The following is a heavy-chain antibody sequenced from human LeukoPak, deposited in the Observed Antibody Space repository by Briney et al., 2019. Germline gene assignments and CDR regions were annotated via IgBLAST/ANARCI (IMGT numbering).Heavy chain of an antibody. CDR1: GGSISSYY. CDR3: ASFRVVQAAGLGHFDY. Sequence: SETLSLTCTVSGGSISSYYWSWIRQPPGKGLEWIGYIYYSGSTNYSPSLKSRVTISVDTSKNQFSLKLSSVTAADTAVYYCASFRVVQAAGLGHFDYWGQGTLVTVSS. J-gene: IGHJ4*02. CDR2: IYYSGST. D-gene: IGHD2-2*01. V-gene: IGHV4-59*01.